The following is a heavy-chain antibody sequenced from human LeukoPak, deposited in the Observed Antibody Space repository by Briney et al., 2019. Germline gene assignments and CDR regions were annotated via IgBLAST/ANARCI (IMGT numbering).Heavy chain of an antibody. Sequence: GGSLRLPCEASGFTFRSYAMHWVRQAPGKALESVSAISSNGASTYYANSVKGRFTISRDNSKNTVYLQMGSLRVEDMAVYYCARAPYGDPHLYMDVWGKGITVTVYS. V-gene: IGHV3-64*01. CDR3: ARAPYGDPHLYMDV. CDR2: ISSNGAST. J-gene: IGHJ6*03. D-gene: IGHD4-17*01. CDR1: GFTFRSYA.